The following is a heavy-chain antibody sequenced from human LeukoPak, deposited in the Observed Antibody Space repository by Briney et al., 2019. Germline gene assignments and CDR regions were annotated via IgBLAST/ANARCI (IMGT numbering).Heavy chain of an antibody. CDR2: LSYDGSNR. D-gene: IGHD4-17*01. Sequence: PGGSLRLSCAAPGFTFSSFGMHWVRQAPGKGLEWVAVLSYDGSNRYYADSVKGRFTISRDNSKNTLYLQMNSLRAEDTAVYYCAKDASTVTLHADYWGQGTLVTVSS. CDR3: AKDASTVTLHADY. V-gene: IGHV3-30*18. J-gene: IGHJ4*02. CDR1: GFTFSSFG.